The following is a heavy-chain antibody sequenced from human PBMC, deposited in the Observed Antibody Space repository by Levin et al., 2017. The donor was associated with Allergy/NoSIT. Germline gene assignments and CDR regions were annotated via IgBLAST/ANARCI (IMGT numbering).Heavy chain of an antibody. CDR1: GFTFSYSG. V-gene: IGHV3-30*18. Sequence: GGSLRLSCAASGFTFSYSGMHWVRQAPGKGLEWVAVILYDGRNKYYADSVKGRFTISRDNSKNTLYLQMNSLRAEDTAVYYCAKDWAVGATGAFDIWGQGTMVTVSS. CDR3: AKDWAVGATGAFDI. J-gene: IGHJ3*02. CDR2: ILYDGRNK. D-gene: IGHD1-26*01.